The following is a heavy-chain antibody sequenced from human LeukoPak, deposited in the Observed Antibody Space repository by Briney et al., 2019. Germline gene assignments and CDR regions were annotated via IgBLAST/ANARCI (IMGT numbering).Heavy chain of an antibody. D-gene: IGHD3-3*01. J-gene: IGHJ5*02. Sequence: GGSLRLSCAASGFTFDDYGMSWVRQAPGKGLEWVSCINWNGGSTGYADSVKGRFTISRDNAKNSLYLQMNSLRAEDTALYYCAKNYDFWSPDWFDPWGQGTLVTVSS. CDR2: INWNGGST. V-gene: IGHV3-20*04. CDR3: AKNYDFWSPDWFDP. CDR1: GFTFDDYG.